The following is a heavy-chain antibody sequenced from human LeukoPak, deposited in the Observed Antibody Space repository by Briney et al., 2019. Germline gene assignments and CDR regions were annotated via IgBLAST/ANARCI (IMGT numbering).Heavy chain of an antibody. V-gene: IGHV3-23*01. CDR2: ISGSGGST. J-gene: IGHJ3*02. CDR3: AKDVRNYDILTGCGYAFDI. D-gene: IGHD3-9*01. CDR1: GFTFTSYA. Sequence: GRSLRLSCAASGFTFTSYAMSWVRQAPGKGLEWVSAISGSGGSTYYADSVKGRFTISRDNSKNTLYLQMNSLRAEDTAVYYCAKDVRNYDILTGCGYAFDIWGQGTMVTVSS.